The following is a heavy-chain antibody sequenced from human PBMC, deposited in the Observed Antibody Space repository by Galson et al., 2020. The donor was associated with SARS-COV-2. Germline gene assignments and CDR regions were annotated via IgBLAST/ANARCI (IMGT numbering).Heavy chain of an antibody. CDR2: MSSNGGTS. CDR1: GFTFSDYA. D-gene: IGHD2-2*01. CDR3: LAYSSTRQSF. V-gene: IGHV3-64D*09. Sequence: GGSLRLSCSASGFTFSDYAMHWVRQAPGKGLQYVSAMSSNGGTSFYIDSVNDRFTMSRDNSKNTFYLQMTGLRLEDTAVYYGLAYSSTRQSFWGQGILVTVSS. J-gene: IGHJ4*02.